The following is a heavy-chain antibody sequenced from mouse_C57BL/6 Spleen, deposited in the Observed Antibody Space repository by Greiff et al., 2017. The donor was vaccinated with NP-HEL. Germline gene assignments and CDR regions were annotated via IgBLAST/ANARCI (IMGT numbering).Heavy chain of an antibody. CDR1: GFTFSSYA. Sequence: EVNVVESGEGLVKPGGSLKLSCAASGFTFSSYAMSWVRQTPEKRLEWVAYISSGGDYIYYADTVKGRFTISRDNARNTLYLQMSSLKSEDTAMYYCTRDLGSRGYFDVWGTGTTVTVSS. V-gene: IGHV5-9-1*02. J-gene: IGHJ1*03. CDR3: TRDLGSRGYFDV. CDR2: ISSGGDYI. D-gene: IGHD1-1*01.